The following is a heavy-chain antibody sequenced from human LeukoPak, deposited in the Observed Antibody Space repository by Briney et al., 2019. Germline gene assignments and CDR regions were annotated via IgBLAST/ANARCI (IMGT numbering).Heavy chain of an antibody. CDR3: ARGHSYDSSRGGYFDY. Sequence: PSETLSLTCTVSGGSISSYYWSWIRQPPGKGLGWIGYIYYSGSTNYNPSLKSRVTISVDTSKNQFSLKLSSVTAADTAVYYCARGHSYDSSRGGYFDYWGQGTLVTVSS. V-gene: IGHV4-59*01. D-gene: IGHD3-22*01. CDR2: IYYSGST. CDR1: GGSISSYY. J-gene: IGHJ4*02.